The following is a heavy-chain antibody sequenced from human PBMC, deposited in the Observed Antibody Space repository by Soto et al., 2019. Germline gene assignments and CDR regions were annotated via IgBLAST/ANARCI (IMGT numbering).Heavy chain of an antibody. Sequence: QVQLVESGGGVVQPGRSLRLSCAASGFTFSSYGMHWVRQAPGKGLEWVAVIWYDGSNKYYADSVKGRFTISRDNSKNTLYLQMNSLRAEDTAVYYCARFYEGYTTKHFKNNWFDPWGQGTLVTVSS. V-gene: IGHV3-33*01. CDR1: GFTFSSYG. CDR2: IWYDGSNK. CDR3: ARFYEGYTTKHFKNNWFDP. J-gene: IGHJ5*02. D-gene: IGHD6-13*01.